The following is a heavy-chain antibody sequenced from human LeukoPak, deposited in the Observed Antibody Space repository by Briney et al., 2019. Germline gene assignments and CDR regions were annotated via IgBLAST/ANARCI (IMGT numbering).Heavy chain of an antibody. CDR2: INPNSGGT. D-gene: IGHD6-6*01. CDR1: GYTFTGYY. V-gene: IGHV1-2*02. CDR3: ARDTKAARNWFDP. J-gene: IGHJ5*02. Sequence: ASVKVSCKASGYTFTGYYMHWVRQAPGQGLEWMGWINPNSGGTNYAQKFQGRVTMTRDMSTSTVYMELSSLRSEDTAVYYCARDTKAARNWFDPWGQGTLVTVSS.